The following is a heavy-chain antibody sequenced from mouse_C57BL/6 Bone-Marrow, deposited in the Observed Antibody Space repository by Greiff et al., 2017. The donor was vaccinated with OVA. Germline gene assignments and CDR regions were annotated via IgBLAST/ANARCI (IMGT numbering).Heavy chain of an antibody. CDR1: GFTFSSYG. J-gene: IGHJ3*01. V-gene: IGHV5-6*01. CDR2: ISSGGSYT. Sequence: EVQGVESGGDLVKPGGSLKLSCAASGFTFSSYGMSWVRQTPDKRLEWVATISSGGSYTYYPDSVKGRFTISRDNAKNTLYLQMSSLKSEDTAMYYCARQGYYYGSSAWFAYWGQGTLVTVSA. D-gene: IGHD1-1*01. CDR3: ARQGYYYGSSAWFAY.